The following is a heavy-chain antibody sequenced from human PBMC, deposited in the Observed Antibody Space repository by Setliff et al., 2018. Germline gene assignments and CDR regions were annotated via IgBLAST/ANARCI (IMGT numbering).Heavy chain of an antibody. V-gene: IGHV1-46*01. CDR2: INPSSGRT. D-gene: IGHD3-22*01. Sequence: ASVKVSCKASGYTFTSHYVHWVRQAPGLGLEWMGTINPSSGRTSHAQKFQGRVTMTRDTSTSTVYMDMSSLRSEDTAVYYCARDVFPYHYEGAFDIWGQGTMVTVSS. CDR1: GYTFTSHY. J-gene: IGHJ3*02. CDR3: ARDVFPYHYEGAFDI.